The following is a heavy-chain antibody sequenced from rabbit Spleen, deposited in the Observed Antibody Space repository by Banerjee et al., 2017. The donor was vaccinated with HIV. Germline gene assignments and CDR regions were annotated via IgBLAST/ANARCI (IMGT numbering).Heavy chain of an antibody. V-gene: IGHV1S45*01. D-gene: IGHD4-1*01. CDR1: GFSFTTYNY. Sequence: QEQLVESGGGLVQPEGSLTLTCTASGFSFTTYNYMCWVRQAPGKGLEWIACIFGGDDDTYTYYASWAKGRFTISKTSSTTVTLQMTSLTAADTATYFCARETSGGWGVVLYYFRLWGPGTLVTVS. CDR3: ARETSGGWGVVLYYFRL. CDR2: IFGGDDDTYT. J-gene: IGHJ4*01.